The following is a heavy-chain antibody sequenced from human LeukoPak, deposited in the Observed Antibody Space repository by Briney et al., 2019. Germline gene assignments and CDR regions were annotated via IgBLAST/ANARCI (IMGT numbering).Heavy chain of an antibody. CDR3: ARGSYYYGSGSFMGSDY. CDR1: GYTFTNYA. D-gene: IGHD3-10*01. Sequence: ASVKVSCKTSGYTFTNYALHWVRQAPGQRLEWMGWINAGHGFTKYSQRFQGRVTITRDISASTAYMELSSLTSEDTAVYYCARGSYYYGSGSFMGSDYWGQGTLVTVSS. CDR2: INAGHGFT. J-gene: IGHJ4*02. V-gene: IGHV1-3*01.